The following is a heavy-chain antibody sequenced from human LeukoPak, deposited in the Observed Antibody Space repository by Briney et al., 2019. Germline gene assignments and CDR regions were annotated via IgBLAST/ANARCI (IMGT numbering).Heavy chain of an antibody. CDR3: AKGFNGVVVDLDY. Sequence: PGGPLRPSCAASGFTFSHYEMNWVRPAPGKGLGGLSYISSSGSPIYPADSVKGRFTISRDNAKNSLYLQMNSLRAEDTAVYYCAKGFNGVVVDLDYWGQGTLVTVSS. CDR2: ISSSGSPI. V-gene: IGHV3-48*03. D-gene: IGHD2-15*01. J-gene: IGHJ4*02. CDR1: GFTFSHYE.